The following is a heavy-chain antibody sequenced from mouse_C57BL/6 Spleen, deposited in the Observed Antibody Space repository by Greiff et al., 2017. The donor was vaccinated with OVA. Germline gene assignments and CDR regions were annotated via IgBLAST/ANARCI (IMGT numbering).Heavy chain of an antibody. J-gene: IGHJ2*01. Sequence: QVQLQQSGAELMKPGASVKLSCKATGYTFTGYWLEWVKQRPGHGLEWIGELLPGSGSTNYNEKFKGKATFTADTSSNTAYMQLSSLTTEDSAIYYCAGPSTTVPYYFDYWGQGTTLTVSS. CDR3: AGPSTTVPYYFDY. CDR2: LLPGSGST. D-gene: IGHD1-1*01. V-gene: IGHV1-9*01. CDR1: GYTFTGYW.